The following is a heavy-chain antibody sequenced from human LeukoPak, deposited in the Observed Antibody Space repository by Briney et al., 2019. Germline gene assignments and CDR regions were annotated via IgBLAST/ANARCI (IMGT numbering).Heavy chain of an antibody. J-gene: IGHJ4*02. CDR2: VFNSGST. V-gene: IGHV4-61*01. CDR1: GSSVSSGNYY. Sequence: SETLSLTCTVSGSSVSSGNYYWSWIRQPPGKGLEWIGYVFNSGSTNYNPSLKSRVGISVDKPKNQFSLKVSSVTAADTAVYYCASGGPYSGYIYWGQGSLVTVSS. CDR3: ASGGPYSGYIY. D-gene: IGHD5-12*01.